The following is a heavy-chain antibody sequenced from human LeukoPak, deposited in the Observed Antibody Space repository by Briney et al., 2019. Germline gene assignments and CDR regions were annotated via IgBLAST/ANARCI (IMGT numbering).Heavy chain of an antibody. CDR2: INPNSGGT. CDR3: ARDAVTVATPYFDF. J-gene: IGHJ4*02. Sequence: ASVKVSCKASGYTFTGYYMHWVRQAPGQGLEWMGWINPNSGGTTYAQKFQGRVTMTRDTSISTAYMELSRLRSDDTAVYFCARDAVTVATPYFDFWGQGTLVTVSS. CDR1: GYTFTGYY. V-gene: IGHV1-2*02. D-gene: IGHD4-11*01.